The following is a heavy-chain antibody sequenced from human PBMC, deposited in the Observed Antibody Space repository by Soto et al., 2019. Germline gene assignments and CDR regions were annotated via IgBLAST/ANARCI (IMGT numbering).Heavy chain of an antibody. Sequence: EVKVVESGGGLVQPGGSLRLSCAASGFTFSDHWMHWVRQPPGKGPVWVSRISGDASSTSYADSVKGRFTISRDSAKNTVYLQMDSLRVEATAVYYCTRGGTRTTYRGLLDSWGQGTLVTVSS. J-gene: IGHJ4*02. V-gene: IGHV3-74*01. CDR2: ISGDASST. D-gene: IGHD3-16*01. CDR3: TRGGTRTTYRGLLDS. CDR1: GFTFSDHW.